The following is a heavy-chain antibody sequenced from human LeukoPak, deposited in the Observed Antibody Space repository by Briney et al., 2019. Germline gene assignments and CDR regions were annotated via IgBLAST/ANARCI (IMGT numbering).Heavy chain of an antibody. D-gene: IGHD2-15*01. CDR3: ARGDCSGGSCYPHAFDI. CDR2: IYSGGST. CDR1: GFTVSSNY. Sequence: QPGGSLRLSCAASGFTVSSNYMSWVRQAPGKGLEWVSVIYSGGSTYYADSVKGRFTISRDNSKNTLYLQMNSLRAEDTAVYYCARGDCSGGSCYPHAFDIWGQGTMVTVSS. V-gene: IGHV3-66*01. J-gene: IGHJ3*02.